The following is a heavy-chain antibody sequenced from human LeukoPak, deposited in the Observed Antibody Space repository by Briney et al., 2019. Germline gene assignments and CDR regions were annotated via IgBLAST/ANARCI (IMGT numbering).Heavy chain of an antibody. Sequence: PGGSLRLSCAASGFTFDDYAMHWVREAPGKGLEWVSGISWNSGSIGYADSVKGRFTISRDNAKNSLYLQMNSLRAEDMAFYYCAKGYYDSSGYYSFDHWGQGTLVTVSS. V-gene: IGHV3-9*03. D-gene: IGHD3-22*01. CDR1: GFTFDDYA. CDR3: AKGYYDSSGYYSFDH. J-gene: IGHJ4*02. CDR2: ISWNSGSI.